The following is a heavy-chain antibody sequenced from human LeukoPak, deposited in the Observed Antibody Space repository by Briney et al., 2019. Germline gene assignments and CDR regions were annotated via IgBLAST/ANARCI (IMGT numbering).Heavy chain of an antibody. CDR2: ISSSSSYI. V-gene: IGHV3-21*01. D-gene: IGHD1-14*01. CDR1: GFTFSSYS. J-gene: IGHJ3*02. Sequence: GGSLRLSCAASGFTFSSYSMNWVRQAPGKGLEWVSSISSSSSYIYYADSVKGRFTISRDNAKNSLYLQMNSLRAEDTAVYYCARDRIHREDAFDIWGQGTMVTVSS. CDR3: ARDRIHREDAFDI.